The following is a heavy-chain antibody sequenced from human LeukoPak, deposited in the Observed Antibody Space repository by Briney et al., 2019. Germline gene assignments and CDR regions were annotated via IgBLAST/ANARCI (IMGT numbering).Heavy chain of an antibody. CDR2: ISSNGGST. J-gene: IGHJ4*02. V-gene: IGHV3-64D*06. CDR3: VKGSLAAAGAFDY. Sequence: QPGGSLRLSCSASGFTFSSYAMHWVRQAPGKGLEYVSAISSNGGSTYYADSVKGRFTISRDNSKSTLYLQMSSLRAEDTAVYYCVKGSLAAAGAFDYWGQGTLVTVSS. D-gene: IGHD6-13*01. CDR1: GFTFSSYA.